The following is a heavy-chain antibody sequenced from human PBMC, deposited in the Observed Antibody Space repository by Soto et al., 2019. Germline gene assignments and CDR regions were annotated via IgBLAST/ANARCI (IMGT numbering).Heavy chain of an antibody. CDR2: ISAYNGNT. CDR1: GYTFTSYG. CDR3: ARPAFGFWSGSGYYYYGMDV. Sequence: GASVKVSCKASGYTFTSYGISWVRQAPGQGLEWMGWISAYNGNTNYAQKLQGRVTMTTDTSTSTAYMELRSLSSDDTDVYYCARPAFGFWSGSGYYYYGMDVWGQGTTVTVSS. J-gene: IGHJ6*02. V-gene: IGHV1-18*04. D-gene: IGHD3-3*01.